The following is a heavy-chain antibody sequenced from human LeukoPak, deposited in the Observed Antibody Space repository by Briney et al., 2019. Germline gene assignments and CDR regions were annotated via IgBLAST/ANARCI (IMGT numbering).Heavy chain of an antibody. J-gene: IGHJ4*02. V-gene: IGHV3-30*02. CDR3: AKGFREQRLVGPGY. D-gene: IGHD6-13*01. Sequence: PGGSLRLSCAASGFTFSSYGMHWVRQAPGKGLEWVAFIRYDGSNKYYADSVKGRFTISRDNSKNTLYLQMNSLRAEDTAVYYCAKGFREQRLVGPGYWGQGTLVTVSS. CDR1: GFTFSSYG. CDR2: IRYDGSNK.